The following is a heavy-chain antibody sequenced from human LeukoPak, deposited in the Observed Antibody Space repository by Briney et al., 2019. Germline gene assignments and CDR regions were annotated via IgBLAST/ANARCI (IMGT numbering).Heavy chain of an antibody. V-gene: IGHV3-53*01. D-gene: IGHD6-19*01. Sequence: GGSLRLSCAASGFTVSNSYMSWVRQAPGKGLEWVSVIYGGGSTYYADSVKGRFTISRDTSKNTLYLQMNSLRAEDTAVYYCAKDHYPGYSSLFSYFDYWGQGTLVTVSS. CDR1: GFTVSNSY. CDR3: AKDHYPGYSSLFSYFDY. CDR2: IYGGGST. J-gene: IGHJ4*02.